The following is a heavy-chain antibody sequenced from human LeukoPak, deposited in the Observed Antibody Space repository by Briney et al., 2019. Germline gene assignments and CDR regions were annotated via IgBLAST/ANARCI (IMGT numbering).Heavy chain of an antibody. J-gene: IGHJ4*02. CDR2: IYYSGDT. Sequence: PSETLSLTCTVSGGSISTYPWSWIRQPPGKGLEWIGYIYYSGDTNYNRSLKSRVTISIDTSKNHFSLKLSSVTAADTAVYYCARREMATSYFDYWGQGTLVTVSS. CDR1: GGSISTYP. D-gene: IGHD5-24*01. V-gene: IGHV4-59*08. CDR3: ARREMATSYFDY.